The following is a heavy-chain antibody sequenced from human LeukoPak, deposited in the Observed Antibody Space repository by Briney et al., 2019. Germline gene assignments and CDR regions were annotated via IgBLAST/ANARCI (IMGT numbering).Heavy chain of an antibody. CDR1: GFTFSSSW. V-gene: IGHV3-74*01. CDR2: INSDGSII. J-gene: IGHJ4*02. D-gene: IGHD3-10*01. Sequence: GGSLRLSCAASGFTFSSSWMHWVRQAPGKGLVWVSRINSDGSIITYADSVKGRFTISRDNSKNTLSLQMNSLRAEDTAVYYCARDLYFYGSGSYPKDWGQGTLVTVSS. CDR3: ARDLYFYGSGSYPKD.